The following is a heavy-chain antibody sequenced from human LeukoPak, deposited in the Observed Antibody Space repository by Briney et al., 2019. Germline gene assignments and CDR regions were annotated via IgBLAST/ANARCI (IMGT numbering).Heavy chain of an antibody. CDR1: GYTVTGYY. CDR2: INPNSGGT. Sequence: ASVKVSCKASGYTVTGYYMHWVRQAPGQGLEWMGRINPNSGGTNYAQKFQGRVTMTRDTSISTAYMELSRLRSDDTAVYYCARVYYDSSGYYRIDYWGQGTLVTLSS. D-gene: IGHD3-22*01. J-gene: IGHJ4*02. V-gene: IGHV1-2*06. CDR3: ARVYYDSSGYYRIDY.